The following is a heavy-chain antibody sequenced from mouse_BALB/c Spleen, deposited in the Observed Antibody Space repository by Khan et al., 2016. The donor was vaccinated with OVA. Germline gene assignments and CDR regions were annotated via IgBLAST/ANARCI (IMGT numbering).Heavy chain of an antibody. D-gene: IGHD2-3*01. CDR2: INYSGST. CDR1: GYSITSDYA. V-gene: IGHV3-2*02. J-gene: IGHJ4*01. Sequence: EVQLQESGPGLVNPSQSLSLTCTVTGYSITSDYAWNWIRQFPGNKLEWMGYINYSGSTNYNPALKSRISITRDTSKNQFFLQLNSVTTEDTATYDFARDGSRYNYAMDYWGQGTSVTVSS. CDR3: ARDGSRYNYAMDY.